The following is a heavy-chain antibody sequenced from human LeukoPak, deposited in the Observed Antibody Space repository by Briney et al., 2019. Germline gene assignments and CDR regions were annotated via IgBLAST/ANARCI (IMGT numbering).Heavy chain of an antibody. CDR2: VLYDGSDK. J-gene: IGHJ4*02. CDR3: ARGGLFHYDSSGFDY. D-gene: IGHD3-22*01. V-gene: IGHV3-30-3*01. CDR1: GFTFSRYT. Sequence: GGSLRLSCAASGFTFSRYTMHWVRQAPGKGLECVALVLYDGSDKDYADSVKGRFTISRDNSKNTMYLQMNSLTAEDTAVYYCARGGLFHYDSSGFDYWGQGTLVTVSS.